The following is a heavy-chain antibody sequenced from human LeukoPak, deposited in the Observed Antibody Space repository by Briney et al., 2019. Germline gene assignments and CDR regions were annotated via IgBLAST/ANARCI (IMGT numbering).Heavy chain of an antibody. J-gene: IGHJ4*02. D-gene: IGHD3-3*01. CDR3: ARAGLRLFDY. CDR2: IYTSGST. V-gene: IGHV4-61*02. CDR1: GGSISSGSYY. Sequence: SQTLSLTCTVSGGSISSGSYYWSWIRQPAGKGLEWIGRIYTSGSTNYNPSLKSRVTISVDTSKNQFSLKLSSVTAADTAVYYCARAGLRLFDYWGQGTLVTVSS.